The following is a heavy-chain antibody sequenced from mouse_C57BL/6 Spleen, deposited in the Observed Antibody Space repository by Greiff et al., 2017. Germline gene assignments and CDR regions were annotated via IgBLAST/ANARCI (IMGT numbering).Heavy chain of an antibody. CDR2: IYPRSGNT. J-gene: IGHJ3*01. CDR3: AIDYYDYDEGFAY. V-gene: IGHV1-81*01. CDR1: GYTFTSYG. D-gene: IGHD2-4*01. Sequence: VQLQQSGAELARPGASVKLSCKASGYTFTSYGISWVKQRTGQGLEWIGEIYPRSGNTYYNEKFKGKATLTADKSSSTAYMELRSLTSEDSAVYFCAIDYYDYDEGFAYWGQGTLVTVSA.